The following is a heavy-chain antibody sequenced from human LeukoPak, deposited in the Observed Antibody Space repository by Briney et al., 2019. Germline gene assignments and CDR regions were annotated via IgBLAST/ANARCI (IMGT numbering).Heavy chain of an antibody. V-gene: IGHV4-34*01. CDR3: ASLGPYYDFWSGYFSAEYFQH. J-gene: IGHJ1*01. D-gene: IGHD3-3*01. CDR1: GGSFSGYY. CDR2: INHSGST. Sequence: SETLSFTCAVYGGSFSGYYWSWIRQPPGKGLEWIGEINHSGSTNYNPSLKSRVTISVDTSKNQFSLKLSSVTAADTAVYYCASLGPYYDFWSGYFSAEYFQHWGQGTLVTVSS.